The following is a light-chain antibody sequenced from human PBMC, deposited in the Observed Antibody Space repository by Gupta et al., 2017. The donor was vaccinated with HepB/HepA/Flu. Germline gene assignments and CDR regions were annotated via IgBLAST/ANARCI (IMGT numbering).Light chain of an antibody. CDR1: QSIGRW. CDR2: KAS. CDR3: QYDKAFNT. Sequence: DIQMTQSPSTLSASIGDKITITCRASQSIGRWLAWYQQTPGKAPKLLIYKASRLQSAVPSRFSGSGSVTEFTLTSSIRQTDDFAAYYCQYDKAFNTFGPGAKVEIK. V-gene: IGKV1-5*03. J-gene: IGKJ4*02.